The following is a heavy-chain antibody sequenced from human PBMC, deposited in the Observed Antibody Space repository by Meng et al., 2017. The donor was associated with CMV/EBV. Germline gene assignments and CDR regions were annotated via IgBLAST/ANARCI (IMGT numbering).Heavy chain of an antibody. CDR2: TYYRSKWYN. D-gene: IGHD3-22*01. J-gene: IGHJ4*02. Sequence: SRNSAAWHWIRQSPSRGIEWLGRTYYRSKWYNDYAVSVKSRITINPDTSKNQFSLQLNSVTPEDTAVYYCARGIYDSSGYYYYYFDYWGQGTLVTVSS. V-gene: IGHV6-1*01. CDR1: SRNSAA. CDR3: ARGIYDSSGYYYYYFDY.